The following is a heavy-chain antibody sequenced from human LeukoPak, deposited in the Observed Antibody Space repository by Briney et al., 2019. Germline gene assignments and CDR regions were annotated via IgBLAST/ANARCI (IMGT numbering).Heavy chain of an antibody. V-gene: IGHV4-59*08. J-gene: IGHJ4*02. Sequence: SSETLSLTSGISGDSIRRNYWSWIRQPPGKGLEWIGYIHYSGNTNYNPSLKSRVSISVDTSSNQFSLKLTSVTAADTAVYYCAAYRSGTHYNTYYFDDWGQGTLVIVSS. D-gene: IGHD3-10*01. CDR2: IHYSGNT. CDR1: GDSIRRNY. CDR3: AAYRSGTHYNTYYFDD.